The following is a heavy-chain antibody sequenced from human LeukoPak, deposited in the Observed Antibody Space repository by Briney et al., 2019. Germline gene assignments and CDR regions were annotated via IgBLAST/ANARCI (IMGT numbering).Heavy chain of an antibody. CDR2: INHSGST. V-gene: IGHV4-34*01. CDR1: GGSFSGYY. CDR3: ARPRGRYYYYYMDV. D-gene: IGHD3-10*01. Sequence: PSETLSLTCAVYGGSFSGYYWSWIRQTPGKGLEWIGEINHSGSTNYNPSLKSRVTISVDTSKNQFSLKLSSVTAADTAVYYCARPRGRYYYYYMDVWGKGTTVTVSS. J-gene: IGHJ6*03.